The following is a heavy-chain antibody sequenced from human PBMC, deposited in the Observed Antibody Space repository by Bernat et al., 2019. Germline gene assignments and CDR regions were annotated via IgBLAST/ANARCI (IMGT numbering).Heavy chain of an antibody. V-gene: IGHV3-33*01. Sequence: QVQLVESGGGVVQPGRSLRLSCAASGFTFSSFGMHRVRQAPGKGLEWLAVLWYDGSNQYYADSVKGQFTISRDNSKNTLYLQMNSLRAEDMAVYYCARDRGAEVVVGKGGAFDIWGQGTTVSVSS. J-gene: IGHJ3*02. CDR1: GFTFSSFG. D-gene: IGHD3-22*01. CDR3: ARDRGAEVVVGKGGAFDI. CDR2: LWYDGSNQ.